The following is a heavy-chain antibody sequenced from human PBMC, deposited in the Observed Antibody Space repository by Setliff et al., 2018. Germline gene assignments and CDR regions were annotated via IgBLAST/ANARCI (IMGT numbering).Heavy chain of an antibody. V-gene: IGHV3-30*07. CDR1: GFTFARFA. CDR3: ARVAQVAGARSGWSYFFYYMDV. CDR2: ISYDGINK. D-gene: IGHD6-19*01. Sequence: GGSLRLSCAASGFTFARFAMHWVRQAPGKGLEWVAVISYDGINKYYADSVKGRFTISRDNAKNTLFLQMNSLRAEDTAVYYCARVAQVAGARSGWSYFFYYMDVWGKGTTVTVSS. J-gene: IGHJ6*03.